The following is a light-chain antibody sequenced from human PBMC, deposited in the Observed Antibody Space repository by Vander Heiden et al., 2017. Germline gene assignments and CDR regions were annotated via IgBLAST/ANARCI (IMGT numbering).Light chain of an antibody. CDR2: CNN. CDR3: ADWDDSLNGLV. J-gene: IGLJ3*02. Sequence: QSVLPQPPSASGTPGRRVTISCSGPSPHIGSNPVNSYSQIPGPPPNCLIVCNNQRPAGVPDRFSGDKSGTSASLETSGLQSEDEADDYCADWDDSLNGLVFGGGTKLTVL. V-gene: IGLV1-44*01. CDR1: SPHIGSNP.